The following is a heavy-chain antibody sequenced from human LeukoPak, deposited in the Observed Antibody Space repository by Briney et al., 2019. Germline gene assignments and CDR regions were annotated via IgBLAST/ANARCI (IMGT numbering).Heavy chain of an antibody. CDR3: ASVRGPYYFDY. J-gene: IGHJ4*02. CDR1: GFTFSSYA. D-gene: IGHD3-10*01. V-gene: IGHV3-30*04. Sequence: PGRSLRLSCAASGFTFSSYAMHWVRQAPGKGLEWVAVISYDGSNKYYADSVKGRFTISRDNSKNTLYLQMNSLRAEDTAVYYCASVRGPYYFDYWSQGTLVTVSS. CDR2: ISYDGSNK.